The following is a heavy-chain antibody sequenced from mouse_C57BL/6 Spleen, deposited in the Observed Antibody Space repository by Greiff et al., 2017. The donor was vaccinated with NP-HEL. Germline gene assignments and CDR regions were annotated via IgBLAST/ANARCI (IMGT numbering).Heavy chain of an antibody. CDR2: IDPENGDT. Sequence: VQLQQSGAELVRPGALVKLSCTASGFNIKDDYMHWVKQRPEQGLEWIGWIDPENGDTEYASKFQGKATITADTSSNTAYLQLSSLTSEDTAVYYCTKEDGAFAYWGQGTLVTVSA. V-gene: IGHV14-4*01. J-gene: IGHJ3*01. CDR1: GFNIKDDY. CDR3: TKEDGAFAY.